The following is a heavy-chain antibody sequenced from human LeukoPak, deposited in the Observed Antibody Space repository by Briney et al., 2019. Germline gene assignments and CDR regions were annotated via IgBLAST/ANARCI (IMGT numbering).Heavy chain of an antibody. CDR2: ISTSGST. CDR1: GGSISSGSYY. J-gene: IGHJ3*02. CDR3: ARGYGSRGAFDI. D-gene: IGHD5-18*01. V-gene: IGHV4-61*02. Sequence: PSETLSLTCTVSGGSISSGSYYWSWIRRPAGKGLEWIGRISTSGSTNYNPSLKSRVTISVDTSKNQFSLKLSSVTAADTAVYYCARGYGSRGAFDIWGQGTMVTVSS.